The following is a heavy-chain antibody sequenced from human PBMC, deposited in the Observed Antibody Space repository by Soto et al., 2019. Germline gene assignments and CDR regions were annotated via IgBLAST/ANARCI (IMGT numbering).Heavy chain of an antibody. V-gene: IGHV4-34*01. CDR3: ARARRRYCTNGVCSMDV. D-gene: IGHD2-8*01. CDR2: INHSGST. CDR1: GGSFSGYH. J-gene: IGHJ6*04. Sequence: SETLSLTCAVYGGSFSGYHWSWIRQPPGKGLEWIGEINHSGSTNYNPSLKSRVTISVDTSKNQFSLKLSSVTAADTAVYYCARARRRYCTNGVCSMDVWGKGTTVTVSS.